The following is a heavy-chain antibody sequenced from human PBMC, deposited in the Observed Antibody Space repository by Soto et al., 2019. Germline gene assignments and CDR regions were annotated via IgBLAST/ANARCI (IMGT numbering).Heavy chain of an antibody. CDR3: ARSIRGPRRFNGMDV. D-gene: IGHD1-20*01. CDR1: GFSLTSPGMC. V-gene: IGHV2-70*13. CDR2: IERDDDDK. Sequence: SGPTLVNPAETLTLTCTFSGFSLTSPGMCVSWIRQSPGKALEWLALIERDDDDKYYSTSLKTRLTISKDTRKNQVVLTMANMEPADTATYYCARSIRGPRRFNGMDVWGQGTTVTV. J-gene: IGHJ6*02.